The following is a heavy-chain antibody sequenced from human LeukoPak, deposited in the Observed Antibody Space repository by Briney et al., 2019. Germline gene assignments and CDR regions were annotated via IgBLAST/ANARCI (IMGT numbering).Heavy chain of an antibody. Sequence: PGGSLRLSCAASGFTFSSYAMHWVRQAPGKGLEWVAVISYDGSNKYYADPVKGRFTISRDNSKNTLYLQMNSLRAEDTAVYYCARDGVAGTNSLDYWGQGTLVTVSS. D-gene: IGHD6-19*01. CDR1: GFTFSSYA. V-gene: IGHV3-30*04. CDR3: ARDGVAGTNSLDY. CDR2: ISYDGSNK. J-gene: IGHJ4*02.